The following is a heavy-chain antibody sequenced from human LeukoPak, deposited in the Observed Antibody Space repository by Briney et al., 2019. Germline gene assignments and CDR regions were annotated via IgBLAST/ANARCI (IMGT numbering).Heavy chain of an antibody. V-gene: IGHV4-34*01. CDR2: INHSGST. J-gene: IGHJ4*02. Sequence: SETLSLTCAVYGGSFSGYYWSWIRQPPGKGLEWIGEINHSGSTNYNPSLKSRVTISVDTSKNQFSLKLSSVTAADTAVYYCTRGRAPRYWGQGTLVTVSS. CDR1: GGSFSGYY. CDR3: TRGRAPRY.